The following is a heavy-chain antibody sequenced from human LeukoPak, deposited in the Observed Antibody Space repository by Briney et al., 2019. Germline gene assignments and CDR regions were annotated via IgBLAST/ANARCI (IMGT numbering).Heavy chain of an antibody. CDR3: AKSNLLDYDFWSGYYSRGNGMDV. Sequence: GGSLRLSCAASGFTFSSYAMSWVRQAPGKGLEWVSAISGSGGSTYYADSVKGRFTISRDNSKNTLYLQTNSLRAEDTAVYYCAKSNLLDYDFWSGYYSRGNGMDVWGQGTTVTVSS. J-gene: IGHJ6*02. CDR2: ISGSGGST. CDR1: GFTFSSYA. D-gene: IGHD3-3*01. V-gene: IGHV3-23*01.